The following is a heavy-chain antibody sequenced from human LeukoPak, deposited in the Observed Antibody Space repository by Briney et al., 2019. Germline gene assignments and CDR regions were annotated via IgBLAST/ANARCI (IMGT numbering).Heavy chain of an antibody. CDR2: ISSSSSYI. D-gene: IGHD1-26*01. CDR3: ARGAVGAYAFDI. J-gene: IGHJ3*02. Sequence: GGSLRLSCAASGFTFSSYSMNWVRQAPGKGLEWVSSISSSSSYIYYADSVKGRFTISRDNAKNSLYLQMNSLRAEDTAVYYCARGAVGAYAFDIWGQGTMVTVSS. CDR1: GFTFSSYS. V-gene: IGHV3-21*01.